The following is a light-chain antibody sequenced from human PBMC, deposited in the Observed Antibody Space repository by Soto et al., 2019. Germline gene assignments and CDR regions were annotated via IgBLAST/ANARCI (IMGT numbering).Light chain of an antibody. CDR1: SSDVGGYNY. J-gene: IGLJ1*01. V-gene: IGLV2-14*01. CDR3: SSYTTSNTRQIV. CDR2: DVS. Sequence: QSALTQPASVSGSPGQSITISCTGTSSDVGGYNYVSWYQQHPGKAPKFIIYDVSNQPSGVSNRFSGSKSGNTASLTISGLQAEDESDYYCSSYTTSNTRQIVFGTGTKVTV.